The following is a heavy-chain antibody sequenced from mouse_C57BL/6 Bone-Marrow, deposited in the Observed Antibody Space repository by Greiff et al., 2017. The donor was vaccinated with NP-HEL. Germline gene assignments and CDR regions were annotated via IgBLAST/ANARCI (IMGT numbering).Heavy chain of an antibody. D-gene: IGHD1-1*01. CDR2: IYPGDGDT. J-gene: IGHJ2*01. CDR3: ARIYYYGSYYGC. Sequence: QVQLQQSGPELVKPGASVKISCKASGYAFSSSWMNWVKQRPGKGLEWIGRIYPGDGDTYYTGKFKGKATLTADKSSSTAYMQLSSLTSEDSAVYFCARIYYYGSYYGCWGHGATLTVSS. V-gene: IGHV1-82*01. CDR1: GYAFSSSW.